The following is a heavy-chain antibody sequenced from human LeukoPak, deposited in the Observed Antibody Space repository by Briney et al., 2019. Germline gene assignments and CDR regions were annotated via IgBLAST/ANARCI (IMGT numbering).Heavy chain of an antibody. CDR3: AKDMSSSWYAFDY. D-gene: IGHD6-13*01. J-gene: IGHJ4*02. CDR1: GFTFSSYG. V-gene: IGHV3-30*18. CDR2: ISYDGSNK. Sequence: GGSPRLSCAASGFTFSSYGMHWVRQAPGKGLEWVAVISYDGSNKYYADSVKGRFTISRDNSKNTLYLQMNSLRAEDTAVYYCAKDMSSSWYAFDYWGQGTLVTVSS.